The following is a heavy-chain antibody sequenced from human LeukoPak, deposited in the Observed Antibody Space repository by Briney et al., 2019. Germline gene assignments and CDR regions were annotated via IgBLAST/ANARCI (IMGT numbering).Heavy chain of an antibody. Sequence: ASVKASCKASGYTFTSYDINWVRQATGQGLEWMGWMNPNSGNTGYAQKFQGRVTITRNTSISTAYMELSSLRSEDTAVYYCARGRSNYYDSSGSDYWGQGTLVTVSS. J-gene: IGHJ4*02. V-gene: IGHV1-8*03. CDR1: GYTFTSYD. D-gene: IGHD3-22*01. CDR2: MNPNSGNT. CDR3: ARGRSNYYDSSGSDY.